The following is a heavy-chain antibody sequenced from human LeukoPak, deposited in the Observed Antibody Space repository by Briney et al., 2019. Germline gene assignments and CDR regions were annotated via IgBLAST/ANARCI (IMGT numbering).Heavy chain of an antibody. CDR1: GGTFSSYA. D-gene: IGHD3-10*01. J-gene: IGHJ3*02. Sequence: ASVKVSCKASGGTFSSYAISWVRQAPGQGLEWMGGIIPIFGTANYAQKFQGRVTTTADESTSTAYMELSSLRSEDTAVYYCAREWGGAFDIWGQGTMVTVSS. CDR3: AREWGGAFDI. CDR2: IIPIFGTA. V-gene: IGHV1-69*13.